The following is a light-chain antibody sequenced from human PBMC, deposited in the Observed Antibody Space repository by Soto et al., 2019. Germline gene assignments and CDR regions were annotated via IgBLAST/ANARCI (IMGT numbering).Light chain of an antibody. Sequence: QSVLTQPASVSGSPGQSITISCTGTSSDVGGYNYVSWYQQHPGKARKLMIYEVSNRPSGVSNRFSGSKSGNTASLTISGLQAEDEADYYCSSYTSSSTQVFGGGTKVTVL. CDR2: EVS. J-gene: IGLJ3*02. CDR1: SSDVGGYNY. V-gene: IGLV2-14*01. CDR3: SSYTSSSTQV.